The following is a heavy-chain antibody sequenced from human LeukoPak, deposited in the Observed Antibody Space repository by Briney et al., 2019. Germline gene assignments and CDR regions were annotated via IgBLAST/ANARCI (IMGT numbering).Heavy chain of an antibody. V-gene: IGHV3-7*01. CDR3: ARMYGDRFDY. CDR2: INQDGREK. J-gene: IGHJ4*02. Sequence: GGSLRLSCAASGFSFSNYWMHWVRQAPGKGLEWVANINQDGREKYYVDSVKGRFTISRDNAKNSLYLQMNSLRAEDTAMYYCARMYGDRFDYWGQGTLVTVSS. CDR1: GFSFSNYW. D-gene: IGHD4-17*01.